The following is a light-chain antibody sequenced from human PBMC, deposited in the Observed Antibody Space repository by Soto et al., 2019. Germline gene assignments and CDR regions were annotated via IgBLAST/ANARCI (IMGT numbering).Light chain of an antibody. CDR1: QRISNF. J-gene: IGKJ3*01. CDR2: AAS. Sequence: DIQMTQSPSSLSASVGDKVTITCRTSQRISNFLNWYQQQPGKAPKLLIYAASNLQSGVPSWFSGSGSATDFTLTINSLQPGDFATYYCQQTYSVPRNFGPGTRLDVK. CDR3: QQTYSVPRN. V-gene: IGKV1-39*01.